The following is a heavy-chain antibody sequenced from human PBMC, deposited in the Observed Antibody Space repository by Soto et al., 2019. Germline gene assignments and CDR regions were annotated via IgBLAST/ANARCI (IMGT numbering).Heavy chain of an antibody. Sequence: GGSLRLSCAASGFTFSSYWMHWVRQAPGKGLVWVSRINSDGSTTSYADSVKGRFTISRDNAKNTLYLQMNSLRGEDTAVYYCARAGIAVSGHNWFDPWGQGTLVTVSS. J-gene: IGHJ5*02. CDR2: INSDGSTT. CDR1: GFTFSSYW. CDR3: ARAGIAVSGHNWFDP. D-gene: IGHD6-19*01. V-gene: IGHV3-74*01.